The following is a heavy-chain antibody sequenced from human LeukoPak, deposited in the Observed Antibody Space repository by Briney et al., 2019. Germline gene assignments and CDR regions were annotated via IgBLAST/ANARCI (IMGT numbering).Heavy chain of an antibody. D-gene: IGHD1-26*01. CDR1: GLTFSTYW. J-gene: IGHJ4*02. CDR2: INPDGSIR. Sequence: PGGPLRLSCAASGLTFSTYWMHWVRQAPGKGLAWVARINPDGSIRTYANSVQGRVTISRDTAKDTLFLQMNSLRAEDQAVYYCAREARVGGALQYWGQGTPVTVSS. V-gene: IGHV3-74*03. CDR3: AREARVGGALQY.